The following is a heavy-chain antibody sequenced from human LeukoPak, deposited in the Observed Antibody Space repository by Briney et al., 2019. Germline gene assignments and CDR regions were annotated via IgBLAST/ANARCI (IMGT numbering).Heavy chain of an antibody. J-gene: IGHJ4*02. CDR3: ARGGLGTAAVLDC. V-gene: IGHV3-66*02. CDR2: IYSDGTT. D-gene: IGHD2-2*02. CDR1: GFTVSTNY. Sequence: GGSLRLSCAASGFTVSTNYISWVRQAPGKGLEWASVIYSDGTTHYTGSVEGRFTVSRDNSEDTVYLQMNSLRPEYTARYYWARGGLGTAAVLDCWGQGTLVTVSS.